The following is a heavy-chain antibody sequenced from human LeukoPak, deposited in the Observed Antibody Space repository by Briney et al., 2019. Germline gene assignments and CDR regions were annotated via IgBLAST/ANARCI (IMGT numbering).Heavy chain of an antibody. J-gene: IGHJ6*02. CDR1: GGSISSYY. CDR3: ARVIVYALYYYYGMDV. Sequence: PSETLSLTCTVSGGSISSYYWSWIRQPPGKGLEWIGYIYYSGSTNYNPSLKSRVTISVDTSKNQFSLKLSSVTAADTAVYYCARVIVYALYYYYGMDVWGQGTTVTVSS. CDR2: IYYSGST. V-gene: IGHV4-59*01. D-gene: IGHD2-21*01.